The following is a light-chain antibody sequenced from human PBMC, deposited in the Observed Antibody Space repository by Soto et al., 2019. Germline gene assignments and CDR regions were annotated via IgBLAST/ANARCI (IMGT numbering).Light chain of an antibody. V-gene: IGKV1-5*03. CDR3: QQYNNFWT. CDR2: EAS. J-gene: IGKJ1*01. CDR1: QSVKIW. Sequence: DIQMTQFPSALSASVGDRVTITCRASQSVKIWLAWYQQKPGKAPKLLISEASTVETGVPSRFSGSGSGTQFTLTISSLPPDDLATYYCQQYNNFWTFGQGTKVQIK.